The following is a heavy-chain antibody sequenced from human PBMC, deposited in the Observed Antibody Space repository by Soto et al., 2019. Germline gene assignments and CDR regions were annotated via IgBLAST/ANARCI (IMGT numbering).Heavy chain of an antibody. CDR3: ERDRRYYDSGGYKYNWFDT. D-gene: IGHD3-22*01. J-gene: IGHJ5*02. V-gene: IGHV1-69*13. CDR1: GGTFSSYA. CDR2: ITPIFGTA. Sequence: SVKVSCKASGGTFSSYAISWVRQAPGQGLEWMGGITPIFGTANYAQKFQGRVTITADESTSTAYMELSSLRSEDTAVYYCERDRRYYDSGGYKYNWFDTWGQATLGTVSS.